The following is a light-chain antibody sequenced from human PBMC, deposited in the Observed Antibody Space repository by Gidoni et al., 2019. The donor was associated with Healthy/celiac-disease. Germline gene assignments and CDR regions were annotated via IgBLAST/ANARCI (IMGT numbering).Light chain of an antibody. CDR1: QSISSY. V-gene: IGKV1-39*01. J-gene: IGKJ4*01. Sequence: DIQMPQSPSSLSASVGDRVTITCRASQSISSYLNWYQQKPGKAPKLLIYAASSLQSGVPSRFSGSGSATDFTLTISSLQPEDFATYYCQQSYSTPLTFGGGTKVEIK. CDR2: AAS. CDR3: QQSYSTPLT.